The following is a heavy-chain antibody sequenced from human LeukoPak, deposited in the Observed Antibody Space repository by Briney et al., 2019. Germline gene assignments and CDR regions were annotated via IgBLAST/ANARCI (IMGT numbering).Heavy chain of an antibody. CDR3: VATSGVAHDLLGADP. V-gene: IGHV1-24*01. Sequence: GASVKVSCKVSGYTLIELSMHWVRQAPGKGLEWMGGFDPEDGETIYAQKFQGRVTMTEDTSTDTAYMELSSLRSEDTAVYYCVATSGVAHDLLGADPWGQGTVVIVSS. CDR1: GYTLIELS. D-gene: IGHD3/OR15-3a*01. J-gene: IGHJ5*02. CDR2: FDPEDGET.